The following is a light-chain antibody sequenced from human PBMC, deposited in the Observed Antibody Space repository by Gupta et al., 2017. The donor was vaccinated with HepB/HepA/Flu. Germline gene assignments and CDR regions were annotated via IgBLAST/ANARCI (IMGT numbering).Light chain of an antibody. CDR2: AAS. Sequence: AMPMTQSPSSFSASTGDRVTITCRASQGISSYLAWYQQKPGKAPKLLIYAASTLQRGVPSRFSGSGSGTDFTLTISCLQSEDFATYYCQQDDSFPRTFGQGTKVEIK. J-gene: IGKJ1*01. CDR1: QGISSY. V-gene: IGKV1-8*01. CDR3: QQDDSFPRT.